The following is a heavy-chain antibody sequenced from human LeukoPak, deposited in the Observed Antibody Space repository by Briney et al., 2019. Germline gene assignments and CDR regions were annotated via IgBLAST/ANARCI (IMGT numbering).Heavy chain of an antibody. J-gene: IGHJ4*02. CDR3: ARENGNFDY. CDR1: GGSISSGDYY. V-gene: IGHV4-30-4*01. D-gene: IGHD1-26*01. CDR2: IYYSGST. Sequence: PSETLSLTGTVSGGSISSGDYYWSWIRQPPGKGLEWIGYIYYSGSTYYNPSLKSRVTISVDTSKNQFSLKLSSVTAADTTVYYCARENGNFDYWGQGTLVTVSS.